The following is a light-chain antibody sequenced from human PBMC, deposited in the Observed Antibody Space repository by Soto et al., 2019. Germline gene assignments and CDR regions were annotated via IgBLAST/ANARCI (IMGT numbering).Light chain of an antibody. CDR1: SSDVGGYNY. V-gene: IGLV2-14*01. CDR3: SSYTSSSTRV. CDR2: EVS. J-gene: IGLJ3*02. Sequence: QSALTQPASVSGSPGQSITISCTGTSSDVGGYNYVSWYQQHPVKAPKLMIYEVSKRPSGVSNRFSGSKSGNTASLTISGLQAEDDADYYCSSYTSSSTRVFGAGTQLTVL.